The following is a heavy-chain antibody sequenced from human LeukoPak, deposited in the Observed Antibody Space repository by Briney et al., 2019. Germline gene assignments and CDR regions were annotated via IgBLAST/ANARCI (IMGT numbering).Heavy chain of an antibody. D-gene: IGHD2-15*01. CDR3: ATRYCSGGSCYHDAFDI. CDR1: GYTFTGYY. Sequence: GASVKVSCKASGYTFTGYYMHWVRQAPGKGLEWMGGFDPEDGETIYAQKFQGRVTMTEDTSTDTAYMELSSLRSEDTAVYYCATRYCSGGSCYHDAFDIWGQGTMVTVSS. J-gene: IGHJ3*02. V-gene: IGHV1-24*01. CDR2: FDPEDGET.